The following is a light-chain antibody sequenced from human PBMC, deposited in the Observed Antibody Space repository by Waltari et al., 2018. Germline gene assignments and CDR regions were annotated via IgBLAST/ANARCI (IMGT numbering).Light chain of an antibody. CDR1: SSHIGRNF. J-gene: IGLJ2*01. V-gene: IGLV1-47*01. CDR2: RNS. CDR3: AVWDDSLSGLF. Sequence: QSVLTQPPSVSGTPGQSVSISCSGSSSHIGRNFVYWYQQVPGTAPKLLIYRNSRRPAGVPDRISGSKSGTTVSLAISGLRSEDEAHYYCAVWDDSLSGLFFGGGTKLTVL.